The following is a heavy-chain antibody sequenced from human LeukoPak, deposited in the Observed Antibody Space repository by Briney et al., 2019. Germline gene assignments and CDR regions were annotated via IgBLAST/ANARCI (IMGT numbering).Heavy chain of an antibody. CDR2: IYYSGST. J-gene: IGHJ4*02. CDR1: GGSISSYC. Sequence: SETLSLTCTVSGGSISSYCWSWIRQPPGKGLEWIGYIYYSGSTNYNPSLKSRVTISVDTSKNQFSLKLSSVTAADTAVYYCARAIAAAEVQIDYWGQGTLVTVSS. CDR3: ARAIAAAEVQIDY. D-gene: IGHD6-13*01. V-gene: IGHV4-59*01.